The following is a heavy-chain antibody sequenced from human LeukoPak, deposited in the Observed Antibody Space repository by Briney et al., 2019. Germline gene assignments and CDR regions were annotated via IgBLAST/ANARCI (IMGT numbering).Heavy chain of an antibody. J-gene: IGHJ3*02. CDR2: ISYDGSNK. CDR1: GFTFSSYG. D-gene: IGHD6-19*01. Sequence: PGGSLRPSCAASGFTFSSYGMHWVRQAPGKGLEWVAVISYDGSNKYYADSVKGRFTISRDNSKNTLYLQMNSLRAEDTAVYYCARDGGIAVAGTGAFDIWGQGTMVTVSS. V-gene: IGHV3-30*19. CDR3: ARDGGIAVAGTGAFDI.